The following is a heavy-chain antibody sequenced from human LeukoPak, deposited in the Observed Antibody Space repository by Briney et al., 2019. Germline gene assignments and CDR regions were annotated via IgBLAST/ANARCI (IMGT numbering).Heavy chain of an antibody. CDR2: IYYSGST. J-gene: IGHJ4*02. Sequence: SETLSLTCTVSGGSISSYYWSWIRQPPGKGLEWIGYIYYSGSTNYNPSLKSRVTISVDTSKNQFSLKLSSVTAADTAVYYCARGDQPIGSGCIPPFDYWGQGTLVTVSS. V-gene: IGHV4-59*01. CDR1: GGSISSYY. CDR3: ARGDQPIGSGCIPPFDY. D-gene: IGHD2-15*01.